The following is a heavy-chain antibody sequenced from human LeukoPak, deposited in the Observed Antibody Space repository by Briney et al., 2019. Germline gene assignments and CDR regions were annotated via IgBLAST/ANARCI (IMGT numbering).Heavy chain of an antibody. J-gene: IGHJ4*02. CDR3: TKAWAADY. V-gene: IGHV3-23*01. Sequence: GGSLRLSCAASGFTFSTHAMTLVRQAPGKGLEWVSAISDSGGNTYYAGSVKGRFTISRDNSKYTLYLQMNSLRAEDTAVYYCTKAWAADYWGQGTLVTVSS. CDR1: GFTFSTHA. CDR2: ISDSGGNT. D-gene: IGHD1-26*01.